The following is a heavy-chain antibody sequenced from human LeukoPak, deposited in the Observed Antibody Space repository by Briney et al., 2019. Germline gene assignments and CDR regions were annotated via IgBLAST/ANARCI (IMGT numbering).Heavy chain of an antibody. CDR1: GFSLTTSQVG. V-gene: IGHV2-5*02. J-gene: IGHJ4*02. D-gene: IGHD2-2*01. CDR3: VHIRGSTPASTDI. CDR2: IYWDDDK. Sequence: SGPTLVKPTQTLTLTCTFSGFSLTTSQVGVGWIRQPPGKALEWLAVIYWDDDKRYRSSLRSRVTITKDTSKNQVVLTLSDMDPEDTATSFCVHIRGSTPASTDIWGQGTLVTVSS.